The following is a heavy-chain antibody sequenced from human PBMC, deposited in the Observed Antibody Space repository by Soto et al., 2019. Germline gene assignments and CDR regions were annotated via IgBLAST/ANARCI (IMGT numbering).Heavy chain of an antibody. CDR1: GCSISGYY. D-gene: IGHD6-25*01. J-gene: IGHJ4*02. Sequence: PSETLSLTCTVSGCSISGYYWAWIRQPPGKGLEWIGYIFYSGSTNYNPSLKSRVTISVDTSKNQFSLNLTSMTAADTAVYYCARRRDGYIFDYWGRGTLVTVS. V-gene: IGHV4-59*08. CDR2: IFYSGST. CDR3: ARRRDGYIFDY.